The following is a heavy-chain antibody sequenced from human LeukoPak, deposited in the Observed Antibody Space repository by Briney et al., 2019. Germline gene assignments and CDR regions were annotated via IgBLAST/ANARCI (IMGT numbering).Heavy chain of an antibody. V-gene: IGHV3-30*03. CDR3: ARDRYGDYYFDY. D-gene: IGHD4-17*01. J-gene: IGHJ4*02. CDR1: GFTISGNY. CDR2: ISYDRSNK. Sequence: GGSLRLSCAASGFTISGNYRNGFGQAPGKGWGGWAVISYDRSNKYYADSVKGRFTISRDNSKNTLYLQMNSLRAEDTAVYYCARDRYGDYYFDYWGQGTLVTVSS.